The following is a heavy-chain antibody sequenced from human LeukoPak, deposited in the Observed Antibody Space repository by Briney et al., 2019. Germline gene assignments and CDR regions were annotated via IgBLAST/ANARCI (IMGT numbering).Heavy chain of an antibody. CDR2: IRSDGSIK. D-gene: IGHD2-2*01. CDR1: GFTFSSYG. Sequence: GGSLRLSCTASGFTFSSYGMHWVRQAPGKGLEWVAFIRSDGSIKYYADSVKGRFTISRDNSKNTLYVQMNSLRPEDTAVYYCAKDLPTAYFDYWGQGTLVTVSS. J-gene: IGHJ4*02. V-gene: IGHV3-30*02. CDR3: AKDLPTAYFDY.